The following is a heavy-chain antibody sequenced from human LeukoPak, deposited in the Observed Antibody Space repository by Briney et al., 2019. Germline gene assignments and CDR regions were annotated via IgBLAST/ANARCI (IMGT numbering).Heavy chain of an antibody. Sequence: SQTLSLTCAISGDSVSSNSAAWNWIRQSPSRGLEWLGRTYYRSKWYNDYAVSVKSRITINPDTSKNQFSLKLSSVTAADTAVYYCARVSMVRGVILFDYWGQGTLVTVSS. CDR3: ARVSMVRGVILFDY. D-gene: IGHD3-10*01. J-gene: IGHJ4*02. V-gene: IGHV6-1*01. CDR1: GDSVSSNSAA. CDR2: TYYRSKWYN.